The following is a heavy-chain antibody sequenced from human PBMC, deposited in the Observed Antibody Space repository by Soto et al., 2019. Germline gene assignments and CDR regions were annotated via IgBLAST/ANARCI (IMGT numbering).Heavy chain of an antibody. D-gene: IGHD6-13*01. Sequence: PSETLSLTCTVSGGSISSYYWSWIRQPPGKGLEWIGYIYYSGSTNYNPSLKSRVTISVDTSKNQFSLKLSSVTAADTAVYYCARAGRIAAADYYFDYWGQGTLVTVSS. CDR1: GGSISSYY. CDR3: ARAGRIAAADYYFDY. CDR2: IYYSGST. V-gene: IGHV4-59*01. J-gene: IGHJ4*02.